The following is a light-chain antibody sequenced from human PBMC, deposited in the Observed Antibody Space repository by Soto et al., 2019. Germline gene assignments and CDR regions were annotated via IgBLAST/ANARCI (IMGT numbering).Light chain of an antibody. J-gene: IGLJ7*01. CDR3: CSYAGSSTLAV. Sequence: QSVPTQPASVSGSPGQSITISCTGTSSDVGSYNLVSWYQQHPTKAPKLMIYEVSERPSGVSNRFSGSKSDNTASLTISGLQAEDEADYYCCSYAGSSTLAVFGGGTQLTVL. CDR2: EVS. V-gene: IGLV2-23*02. CDR1: SSDVGSYNL.